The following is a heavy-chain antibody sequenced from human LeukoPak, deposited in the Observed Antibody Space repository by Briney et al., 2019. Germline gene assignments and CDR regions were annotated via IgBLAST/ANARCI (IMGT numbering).Heavy chain of an antibody. D-gene: IGHD3-22*01. CDR2: IYHSGST. CDR1: GGSISSSNW. CDR3: ARDLGYYDSSGYVGAFDI. J-gene: IGHJ3*02. Sequence: PSETLSLTCAVSGGSISSSNWWSWVRQPPGKGLEWIGEIYHSGSTNYNPSLKSRVTISVDKSKNQFSLKLSSVTAADTAVYYCARDLGYYDSSGYVGAFDIWGQGTMVTVSS. V-gene: IGHV4-4*02.